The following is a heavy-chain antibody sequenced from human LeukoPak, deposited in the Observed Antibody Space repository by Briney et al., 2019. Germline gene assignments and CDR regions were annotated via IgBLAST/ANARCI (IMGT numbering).Heavy chain of an antibody. J-gene: IGHJ6*02. D-gene: IGHD3-9*01. CDR3: ARGGYFDILTGYYQTQYYYPMDV. CDR1: GFTFSSYA. V-gene: IGHV3-30*04. CDR2: TSYDGGNK. Sequence: GGSLRLSCAASGFTFSSYAIHWVRQAPGKGLEWVAVTSYDGGNKYYGDSVKGRFTISKDNSKSTLYLEVSSLRAEDTAVYYCARGGYFDILTGYYQTQYYYPMDVWGRGTTVTVSS.